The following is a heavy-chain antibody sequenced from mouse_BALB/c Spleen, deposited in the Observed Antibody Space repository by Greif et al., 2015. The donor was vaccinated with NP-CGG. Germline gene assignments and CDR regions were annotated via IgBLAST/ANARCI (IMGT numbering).Heavy chain of an antibody. D-gene: IGHD3-2*01. J-gene: IGHJ3*01. CDR2: IYPGDGDT. V-gene: IGHV1-80*01. CDR3: ARFGTARAWFAY. CDR1: GYAFSSYW. Sequence: VQLQQSGAELVRPGSSVKISCKASGYAFSSYWMNWVKQRPGQGLEWIGQIYPGDGDTNYNGKFKGKATLTADKSSSTAYMQLSSLTSEDSAVYFCARFGTARAWFAYWGQGTLVTVSA.